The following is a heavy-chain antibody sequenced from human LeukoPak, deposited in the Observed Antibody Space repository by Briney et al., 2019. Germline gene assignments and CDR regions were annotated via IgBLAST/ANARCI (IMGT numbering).Heavy chain of an antibody. CDR3: ARGSYAYYYYGMDV. CDR1: GFTFGSYG. V-gene: IGHV3-30*03. CDR2: ISYDGSNK. Sequence: GGSLRLSCAASGFTFGSYGMHWVRQAPGKGLEWVAVISYDGSNKYYADSVKGRFTISRDNSKNTLYLQMNSLRAEDTAVYYCARGSYAYYYYGMDVWGQGTTVTVSS. J-gene: IGHJ6*02.